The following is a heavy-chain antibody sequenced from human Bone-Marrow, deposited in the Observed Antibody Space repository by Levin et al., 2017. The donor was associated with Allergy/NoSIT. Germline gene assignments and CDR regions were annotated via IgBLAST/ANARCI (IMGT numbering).Heavy chain of an antibody. J-gene: IGHJ4*02. Sequence: GGSLRLSCVASEFTFSNYWMSWVRQAPGKGLEWVANINQDGSENYYVDSVKGRFTISRDNAKNSLNLHMNSLRVEDTAVYYCARVDIVAKRRPFLDSWGQGALVTVSS. V-gene: IGHV3-7*01. D-gene: IGHD5-12*01. CDR1: EFTFSNYW. CDR3: ARVDIVAKRRPFLDS. CDR2: INQDGSEN.